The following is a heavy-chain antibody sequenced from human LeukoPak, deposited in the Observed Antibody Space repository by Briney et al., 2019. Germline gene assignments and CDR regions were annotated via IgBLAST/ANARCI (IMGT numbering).Heavy chain of an antibody. D-gene: IGHD1-26*01. J-gene: IGHJ5*02. Sequence: PGGSLRLSCAASGFTVSSNYMSWVRQAPGKGLEWVSVIYSGGSTYYADSVKGRFTISRDNSKNTLYLQMNSLRAEDTAVHYCSLGGEVGGVRTNHWGQGTLVTVSS. CDR3: SLGGEVGGVRTNH. CDR2: IYSGGST. V-gene: IGHV3-53*01. CDR1: GFTVSSNY.